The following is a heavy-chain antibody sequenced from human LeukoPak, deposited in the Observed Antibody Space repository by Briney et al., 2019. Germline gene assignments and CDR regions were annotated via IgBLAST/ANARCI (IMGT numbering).Heavy chain of an antibody. D-gene: IGHD2-21*01. CDR3: ARPGCDGNCYYRMDV. CDR2: VRDSGSTT. V-gene: IGHV3-23*01. CDR1: GFTFSSHA. J-gene: IGHJ6*04. Sequence: PTGGSLRLSCAASGFTFSSHAMTWVRQAPGKGLEWVSAVRDSGSTTFYADSVKGRFAISRDNSRNTLFLQMNSLRADDTAVYYCARPGCDGNCYYRMDVWGKGTTVTVSS.